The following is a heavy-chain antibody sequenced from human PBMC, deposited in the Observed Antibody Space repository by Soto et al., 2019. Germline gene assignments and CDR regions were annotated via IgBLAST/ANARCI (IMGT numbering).Heavy chain of an antibody. J-gene: IGHJ5*02. D-gene: IGHD6-6*01. CDR1: GGTFSSYT. CDR2: IIPILGIA. Sequence: QVQLVQSGAEVKKPGSSVKVSCKASGGTFSSYTISWVRQAPGQGLEWMGRIIPILGIANYAQKFQGRVTITADKATSTDYMELSSLRSEDTAVYYWARGLPRIAARALNWFDPWGQETLVTASS. CDR3: ARGLPRIAARALNWFDP. V-gene: IGHV1-69*02.